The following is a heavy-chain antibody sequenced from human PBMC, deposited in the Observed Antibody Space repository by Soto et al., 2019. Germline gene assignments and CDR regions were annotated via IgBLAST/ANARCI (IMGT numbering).Heavy chain of an antibody. D-gene: IGHD3-22*01. CDR2: IYYSGST. CDR3: AIYDSSGSRGFQH. Sequence: SETLSLTCTVSGGSISSGAYYWSGSRQHPGKGLEWIGYIYYSGSTYYNPSLKSRVTISVDTSKNQFSLKLSSVTAADTAVYYCAIYDSSGSRGFQHWGQGTLVTVSS. CDR1: GGSISSGAYY. J-gene: IGHJ1*01. V-gene: IGHV4-31*03.